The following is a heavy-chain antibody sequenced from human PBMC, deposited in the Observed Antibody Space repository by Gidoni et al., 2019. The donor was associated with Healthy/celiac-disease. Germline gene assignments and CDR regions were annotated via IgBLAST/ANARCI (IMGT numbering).Heavy chain of an antibody. D-gene: IGHD3-10*01. CDR3: AREGRVFGEFHWIDAFDI. CDR1: GGSFSGYY. CDR2: INHSGST. Sequence: QVQLQQWGAGLLKPSETLSLTCAVYGGSFSGYYWSWIRQPPGKGLEWIGEINHSGSTNSNPSLKSRVTISVDTSKNQFSLKLSSVTAADTAVYYCAREGRVFGEFHWIDAFDIWGQGTMVTVSS. V-gene: IGHV4-34*01. J-gene: IGHJ3*02.